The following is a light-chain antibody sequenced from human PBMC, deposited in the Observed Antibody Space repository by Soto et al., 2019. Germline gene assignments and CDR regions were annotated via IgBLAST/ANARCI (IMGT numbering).Light chain of an antibody. CDR1: QDIAIY. Sequence: IQFTQSPSSLSASVGDRVTITCRASQDIAIYLAWYQQKPGVAPKLLIYAASTLYGGVPSRFSGSGSGTDFALTITSLQAEDFATYYCQQLRMYPSTFGGGTKVDIK. CDR2: AAS. J-gene: IGKJ4*01. CDR3: QQLRMYPST. V-gene: IGKV1-9*01.